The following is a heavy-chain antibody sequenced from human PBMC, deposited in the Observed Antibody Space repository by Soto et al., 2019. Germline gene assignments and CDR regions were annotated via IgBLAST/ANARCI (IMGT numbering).Heavy chain of an antibody. D-gene: IGHD3-10*01. J-gene: IGHJ4*02. CDR2: IYYSGST. V-gene: IGHV4-59*01. CDR1: GGSISSYY. CDR3: ARSYGSGFDY. Sequence: QVQLQESGPGLVKPSETLSLTCTVSGGSISSYYWSWIRQPPGKGLEWIGYIYYSGSTNYNPSLKSRATISVDTSKNQSSLKLSSVTAADTAVYYCARSYGSGFDYWGQGTLVTVSS.